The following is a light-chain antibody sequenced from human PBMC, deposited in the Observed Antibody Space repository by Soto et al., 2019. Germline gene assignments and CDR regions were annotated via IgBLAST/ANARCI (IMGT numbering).Light chain of an antibody. Sequence: EIVLTQSPGTLSLSPGEGATLSCRASQSVPSNFLAWYQHKPGQAPRLLIYAASRRATGIPDRFSGSGFGTDFTLTITRLEPEDFVMYYCQYYGGAPYTFGQGTKLEIK. J-gene: IGKJ2*01. CDR1: QSVPSNF. V-gene: IGKV3-20*01. CDR2: AAS. CDR3: QYYGGAPYT.